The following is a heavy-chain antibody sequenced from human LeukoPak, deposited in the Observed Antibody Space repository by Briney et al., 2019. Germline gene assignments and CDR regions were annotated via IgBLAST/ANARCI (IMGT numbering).Heavy chain of an antibody. CDR1: GGTFSDHG. Sequence: SVKVSRKASGGTFSDHGFSWVRQAPGQGLEWMGWIIPFFGTVHYAQTFEGRVTISADESTSTVYLALNSLTAEDTAVYYCARDDISTDGTAHWFDPWGQGTLVIVSS. D-gene: IGHD5-24*01. CDR3: ARDDISTDGTAHWFDP. J-gene: IGHJ5*02. V-gene: IGHV1-69*13. CDR2: IIPFFGTV.